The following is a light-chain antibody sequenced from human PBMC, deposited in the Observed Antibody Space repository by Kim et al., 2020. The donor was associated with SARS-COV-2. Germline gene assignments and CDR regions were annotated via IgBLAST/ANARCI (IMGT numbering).Light chain of an antibody. CDR1: TANKGSKT. CDR3: AAWDDSLNGYV. Sequence: QKVTKSCSGNTANKGSKTGNSDQQPPGKAPKPLIYSNNQRPSGVPDPFSGSKSGTSASLAISGLQSEDEADYYCAAWDDSLNGYVFGTGTKVTVL. V-gene: IGLV1-44*01. CDR2: SNN. J-gene: IGLJ1*01.